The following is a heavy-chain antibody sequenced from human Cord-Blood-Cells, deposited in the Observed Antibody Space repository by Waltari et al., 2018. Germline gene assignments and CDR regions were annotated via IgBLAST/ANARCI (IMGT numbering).Heavy chain of an antibody. D-gene: IGHD3-10*01. V-gene: IGHV1-3*01. CDR3: ARGRFSWFDP. Sequence: QVQLVQSGAEVKKPGASVKVSCKASGYTFTSYAMHWVRQAPGQRLEWMAWIKAGNANTKYSQKFQGRVTINSDASAITAYMELSSLRSEDTAVYYCARGRFSWFDPWGQGTLVTVSS. CDR2: IKAGNANT. CDR1: GYTFTSYA. J-gene: IGHJ5*02.